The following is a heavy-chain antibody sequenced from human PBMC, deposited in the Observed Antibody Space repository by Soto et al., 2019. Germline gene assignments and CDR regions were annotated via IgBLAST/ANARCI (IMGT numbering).Heavy chain of an antibody. D-gene: IGHD3-10*01. CDR2: IDPSDSYT. Sequence: PGESLKISCKTSGYSFPNYWIAWVRQMPGKGLEWMGRIDPSDSYTNYSPSFQGHVTISADKSISTAYLQWSSLKASDTAMYYCARQPPPTYYYGSGSQTYYYYYGMDVWGQGTTVTVSS. J-gene: IGHJ6*02. V-gene: IGHV5-10-1*01. CDR3: ARQPPPTYYYGSGSQTYYYYYGMDV. CDR1: GYSFPNYW.